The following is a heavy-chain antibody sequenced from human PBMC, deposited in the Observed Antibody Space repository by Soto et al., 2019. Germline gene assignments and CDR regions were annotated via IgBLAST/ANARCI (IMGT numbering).Heavy chain of an antibody. CDR3: ARSGVVVPAAIKEGYGMDV. D-gene: IGHD2-2*01. V-gene: IGHV5-10-1*01. CDR2: IDPSDSYT. J-gene: IGHJ6*02. CDR1: GYSFTSYW. Sequence: PGDSMKISFKGSGYSFTSYWIIWVRQIPGKGLEWMGRIDPSDSYTNYSPSFQGHVTISADKSISTAYLQWSSLKASDTAMYYCARSGVVVPAAIKEGYGMDVWGQGTTVTVSS.